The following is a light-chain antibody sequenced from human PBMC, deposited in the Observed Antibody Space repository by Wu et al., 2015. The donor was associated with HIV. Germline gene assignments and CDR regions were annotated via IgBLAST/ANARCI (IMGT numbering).Light chain of an antibody. CDR1: KSVNSY. Sequence: EIVLTQSPATLSLSPGERATLSCRTSKSVNSYIAWYQQKPGQAPRLLIYDASNRATDIPARFSSSGSGPDFTLTINTLEPEDSAVYYCQQRGDWPGVTFGPGTKVHIK. J-gene: IGKJ3*01. CDR3: QQRGDWPGVT. CDR2: DAS. V-gene: IGKV3-11*01.